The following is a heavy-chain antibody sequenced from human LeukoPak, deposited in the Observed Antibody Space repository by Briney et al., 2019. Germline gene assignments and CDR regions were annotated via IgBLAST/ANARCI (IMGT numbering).Heavy chain of an antibody. CDR1: GGSISSYY. D-gene: IGHD6-13*01. Sequence: SETLSLTCSVSGGSISSYYWSWIRQPPGKGLEWIGYIYYSGSTNYNPSLKSRVTISGDTSKNQFSLKPSSVTAADTAVYYCARGWGYSSSRYDYWGQGTLVTVSS. J-gene: IGHJ4*02. V-gene: IGHV4-59*01. CDR3: ARGWGYSSSRYDY. CDR2: IYYSGST.